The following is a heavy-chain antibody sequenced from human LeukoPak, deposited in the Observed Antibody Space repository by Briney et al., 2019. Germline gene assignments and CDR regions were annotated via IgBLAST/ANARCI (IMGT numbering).Heavy chain of an antibody. CDR1: GFTFSSYA. CDR3: ARDRPTYYYGSGSYIFDY. D-gene: IGHD3-10*01. J-gene: IGHJ4*02. Sequence: GRSLRLSCAASGFTFSSYAMHWVRQAPGKGLEWVAVISYDGSNKYYADSVKGRFTISRDNSKNTLYLQMNSLRAEDTAVYYCARDRPTYYYGSGSYIFDYWGQGTLVTVSS. CDR2: ISYDGSNK. V-gene: IGHV3-30-3*01.